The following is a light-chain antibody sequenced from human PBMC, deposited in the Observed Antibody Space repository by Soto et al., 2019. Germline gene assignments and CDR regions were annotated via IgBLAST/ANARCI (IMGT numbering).Light chain of an antibody. Sequence: QLVLTQSPSASASLGASVKLTCTLSSGHSNYAIAWHQQLPEKGPRYLMKVNSDGSHSKGDGSPDRFSGSSSGAERYLTISSLQSEDEADYYCQTWDTGIVLFGGGTKLTVL. CDR3: QTWDTGIVL. CDR2: VNSDGSH. CDR1: SGHSNYA. J-gene: IGLJ2*01. V-gene: IGLV4-69*01.